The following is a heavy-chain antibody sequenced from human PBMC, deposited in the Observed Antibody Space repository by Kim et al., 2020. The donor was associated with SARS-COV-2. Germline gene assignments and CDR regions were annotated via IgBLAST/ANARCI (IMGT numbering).Heavy chain of an antibody. Sequence: SETLSLTCTVSGGSISSSSYYWGWIRQPPGKGLEWIGSIYYSGSTYYNPSLKSRVTISVDTSKNQFSLKLSSVTAADTAVYYCAREGAHNILTGYPRWDSYYGMDVWGQGTTVTVSS. V-gene: IGHV4-39*07. CDR2: IYYSGST. CDR3: AREGAHNILTGYPRWDSYYGMDV. CDR1: GGSISSSSYY. J-gene: IGHJ6*02. D-gene: IGHD3-9*01.